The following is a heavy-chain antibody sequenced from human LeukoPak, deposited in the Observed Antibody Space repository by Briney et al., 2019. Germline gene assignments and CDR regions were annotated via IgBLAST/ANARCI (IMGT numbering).Heavy chain of an antibody. CDR2: IYSGGST. J-gene: IGHJ6*04. CDR3: ARDRTPNGMDV. Sequence: GGSLRLSCAASGFTFSDYYMSWIRQAPGKGLEWVSAIYSGGSTYYADSVKGRFTISRDNSKNTLYLQMNSLRAEDTAVYYCARDRTPNGMDVWGKGTTVTVSS. V-gene: IGHV3-53*01. CDR1: GFTFSDYY.